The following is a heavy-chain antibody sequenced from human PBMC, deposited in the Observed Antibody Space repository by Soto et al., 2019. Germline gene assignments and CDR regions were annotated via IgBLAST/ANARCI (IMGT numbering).Heavy chain of an antibody. D-gene: IGHD2-2*01. CDR2: IYYSGST. J-gene: IGHJ3*02. V-gene: IGHV4-61*01. Sequence: SETLSLTCTVSGGSVSSGSYYWSWIRQPPGKGLEWIGYIYYSGSTNYNPSLKSRVTISVDTSKNQFSLKLISVTAAATAVYYCARGRSLGYCSSTSCRGGDAFDIWGQGTLVTVSS. CDR3: ARGRSLGYCSSTSCRGGDAFDI. CDR1: GGSVSSGSYY.